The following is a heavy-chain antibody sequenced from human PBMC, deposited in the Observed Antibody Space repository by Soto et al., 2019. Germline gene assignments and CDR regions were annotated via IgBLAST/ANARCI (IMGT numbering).Heavy chain of an antibody. CDR2: IIPSFNRP. CDR1: GGTFSSFV. CDR3: ATTVVGYSFGSPFDF. Sequence: QVQLVQSGAEVKKPGSSVKVSCKASGGTFSSFVISWVRQAPGQGPEWMGGIIPSFNRPNYAQKFQGRVTITADESTTTSYMELSSLRSGATAVYYCATTVVGYSFGSPFDFWGPGTLVTVSS. J-gene: IGHJ4*02. D-gene: IGHD5-18*01. V-gene: IGHV1-69*01.